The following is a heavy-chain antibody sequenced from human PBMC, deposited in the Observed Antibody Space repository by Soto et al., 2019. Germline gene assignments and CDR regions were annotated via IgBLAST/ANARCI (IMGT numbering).Heavy chain of an antibody. CDR2: VNRDGNT. V-gene: IGHV3-23*01. J-gene: IGHJ5*02. CDR3: AKDEKGYDFWSGYPHLYNWFDP. D-gene: IGHD3-3*01. CDR1: GVPFGAYA. Sequence: GSLILYCASYGVPFGAYAMSWVRQAPGEGLEWVSTVNRDGNTFYADSVKGRFAISRDNSKNTLYLQMNSLRAEDTAVYYCAKDEKGYDFWSGYPHLYNWFDPWGQGTLVPVPS.